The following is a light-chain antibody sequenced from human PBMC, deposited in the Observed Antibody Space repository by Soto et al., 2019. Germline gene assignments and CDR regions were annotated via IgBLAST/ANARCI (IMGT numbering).Light chain of an antibody. V-gene: IGKV3-20*01. Sequence: EIVLTQSPGTLSLSSGERATLSCRASQSVRSNYLAWYQQKPGQAPRLLFYGASSRATGIPDRFGGSGSGTDFTVTISRLEPEDFAVYYCQQYASSPLTFGGGTKVEIK. J-gene: IGKJ4*01. CDR3: QQYASSPLT. CDR1: QSVRSNY. CDR2: GAS.